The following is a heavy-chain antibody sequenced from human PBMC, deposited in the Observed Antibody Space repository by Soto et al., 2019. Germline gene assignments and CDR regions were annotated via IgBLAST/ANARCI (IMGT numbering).Heavy chain of an antibody. CDR2: IWYDGSNK. J-gene: IGHJ4*02. D-gene: IGHD6-13*01. CDR3: ARDAGYSSSWYRRDWDY. Sequence: GGSLRLSCAASGFTFSSYGMHWVRQAPGKGLEWVAVIWYDGSNKYYADSVKGRFTISRDNSKNTLYLQMNSLRAEDTAVYYCARDAGYSSSWYRRDWDYWGQGTLVTVSS. V-gene: IGHV3-33*01. CDR1: GFTFSSYG.